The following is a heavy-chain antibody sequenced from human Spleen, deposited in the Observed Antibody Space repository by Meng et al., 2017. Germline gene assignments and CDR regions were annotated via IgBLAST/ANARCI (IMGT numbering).Heavy chain of an antibody. Sequence: QLHRERPRPGLVKPSQTLSPTLTVSGGSISSRNWWSWVRQPPGKGLEWIGEIYHSGSTNYNPSLKSRVTISVDKSKNQFSLKLSSVTAADTAVYYCAREGELDITMVRGVISHFDYWGQGTLVTVSS. CDR3: AREGELDITMVRGVISHFDY. J-gene: IGHJ4*02. V-gene: IGHV4-4*02. CDR2: IYHSGST. CDR1: GGSISSRNW. D-gene: IGHD3-10*01.